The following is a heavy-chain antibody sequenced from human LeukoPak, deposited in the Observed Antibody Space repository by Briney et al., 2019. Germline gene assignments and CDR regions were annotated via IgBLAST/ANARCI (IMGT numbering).Heavy chain of an antibody. CDR1: GFTFSNSD. CDR2: VSWNGSRT. D-gene: IGHD4-17*01. J-gene: IGHJ3*02. V-gene: IGHV3-35*01. CDR3: VRNRGDYEGPGAFDI. Sequence: GGSLRLSCAASGFTFSNSDMNWVHQAPGKRLEWVSGVSWNGSRTHYADSVKGRFIISRDNSRNTLYLQTNSLRAEDTAVYYCVRNRGDYEGPGAFDIWGQGTMVTVSS.